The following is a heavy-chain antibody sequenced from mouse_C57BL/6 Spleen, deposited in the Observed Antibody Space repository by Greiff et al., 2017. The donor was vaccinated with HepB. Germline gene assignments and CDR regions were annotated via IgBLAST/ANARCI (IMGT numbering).Heavy chain of an antibody. CDR2: INYDGSST. CDR3: ARDTNYFDD. CDR1: GFTFSDYY. Sequence: EVKLMESAGGLVQPGSSMKLSCTASGFTFSDYYMAWVRQVPEKGLEWVANINYDGSSTYYLDSLKSRFIISRDNAKNILYLQMSSLKSEDTATYYCARDTNYFDDWGQGTTLTVSS. V-gene: IGHV5-16*01. D-gene: IGHD2-12*01. J-gene: IGHJ2*01.